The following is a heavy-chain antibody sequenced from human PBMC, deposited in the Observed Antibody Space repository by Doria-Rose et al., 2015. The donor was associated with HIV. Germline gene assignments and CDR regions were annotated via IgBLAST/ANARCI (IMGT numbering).Heavy chain of an antibody. CDR1: GVSLSSPGMG. V-gene: IGHV2-26*01. Sequence: QVTLRESGPVLVKPTETLTLTCTVSGVSLSSPGMGVGWIRQPPGKALEWLANTFSDDERSYKTSLKSRLTISRGTSKSQAVLTMTDMDPVDTATYYCARIKSSRWYHKYYFDFWGQGTLVIVSA. J-gene: IGHJ4*02. CDR3: ARIKSSRWYHKYYFDF. D-gene: IGHD6-13*01. CDR2: TFSDDER.